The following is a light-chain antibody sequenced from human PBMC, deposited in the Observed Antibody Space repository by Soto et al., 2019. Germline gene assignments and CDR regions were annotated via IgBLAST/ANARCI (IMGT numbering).Light chain of an antibody. J-gene: IGLJ2*01. V-gene: IGLV2-14*02. Sequence: QSALTQPASVSGSPGQSITISCTGTSSDVGSYDLVSWYQQHPGKAPKLIIYDVNNRPSGVSNRFSGSKSGNTASLTISGLQAEDEADYFCSSPTSSTTLGFGGGTKLTVL. CDR2: DVN. CDR3: SSPTSSTTLG. CDR1: SSDVGSYDL.